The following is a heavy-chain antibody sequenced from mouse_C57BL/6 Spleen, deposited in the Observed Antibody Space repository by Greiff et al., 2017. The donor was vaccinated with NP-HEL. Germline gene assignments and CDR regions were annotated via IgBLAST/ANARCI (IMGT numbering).Heavy chain of an antibody. CDR1: GYTFTDYY. D-gene: IGHD2-2*01. Sequence: QVQLKESGAELVRPGASVKLSCKASGYTFTDYYINWVKQRPGQGLEWIARIYPGSGNTYYNEKFKGKATLTADKSSSTAYMQLSSLTSVHSAVYFCARGGLGYGVLYFDYWGQGTTLTVSS. CDR3: ARGGLGYGVLYFDY. J-gene: IGHJ2*01. V-gene: IGHV1-76*01. CDR2: IYPGSGNT.